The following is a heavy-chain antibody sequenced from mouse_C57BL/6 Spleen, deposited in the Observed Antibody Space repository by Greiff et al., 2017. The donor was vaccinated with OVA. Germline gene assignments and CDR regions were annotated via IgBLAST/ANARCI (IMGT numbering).Heavy chain of an antibody. CDR1: GFTFSDYY. D-gene: IGHD1-1*01. J-gene: IGHJ2*01. CDR3: ARYYDGYFDY. V-gene: IGHV5-16*01. CDR2: INYDGSST. Sequence: DVQLVESEGGLVQPGSSMKLSCTASGFTFSDYYMAWVRQVPEKGLEWVANINYDGSSTYYLDSLKSRFIISRDNAKNILYLQMSSLKSEDTATYYCARYYDGYFDYWGQSTTLTVSS.